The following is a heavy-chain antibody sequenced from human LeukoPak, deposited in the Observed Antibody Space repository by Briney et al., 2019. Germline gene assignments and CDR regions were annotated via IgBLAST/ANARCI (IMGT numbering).Heavy chain of an antibody. V-gene: IGHV3-23*01. CDR1: GFTFSNSA. J-gene: IGHJ4*01. CDR2: LSGSGITT. Sequence: PGGSLRLSCAASGFTFSNSAMSWFRQAPGKGLEWFSTLSGSGITTYYADSVKGRFIISRDSSKNTLYLQMNSLRAEDTAVYYCAKGIYSSGWSYFDYWGHGTLVTVSS. D-gene: IGHD6-19*01. CDR3: AKGIYSSGWSYFDY.